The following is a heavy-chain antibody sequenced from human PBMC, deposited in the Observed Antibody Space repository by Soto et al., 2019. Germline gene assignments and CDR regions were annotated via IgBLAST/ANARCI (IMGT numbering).Heavy chain of an antibody. CDR2: TIPVFNTA. D-gene: IGHD3-10*01. J-gene: IGHJ3*02. Sequence: QVQLEQSGAEVKKPGSSVKVSCKASGGTLSDHGVAWLRQAPGQGLEWMGGTIPVFNTAKYAQKFQGRVTVTADKFTNIDYMELSSLRSEDTAFYFCARGVYGLWNYYTGSSAFDIWGQGTMVIVSS. CDR3: ARGVYGLWNYYTGSSAFDI. V-gene: IGHV1-69*06. CDR1: GGTLSDHG.